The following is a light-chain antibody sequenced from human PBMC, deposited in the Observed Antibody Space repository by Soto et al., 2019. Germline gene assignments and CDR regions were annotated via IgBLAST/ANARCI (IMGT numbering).Light chain of an antibody. V-gene: IGLV2-11*01. CDR1: SSDVDDYNY. CDR3: CSYADNYSYV. CDR2: DVS. J-gene: IGLJ1*01. Sequence: QSVLAQPRSVSGSPGQLLTISCTGTSSDVDDYNYVSWYQQHPGKAPKLMTYDVSKRPSGVPDRFSGSKSGNTASLTISGLQAEDEADYYCCSYADNYSYVFGTGTKVTVL.